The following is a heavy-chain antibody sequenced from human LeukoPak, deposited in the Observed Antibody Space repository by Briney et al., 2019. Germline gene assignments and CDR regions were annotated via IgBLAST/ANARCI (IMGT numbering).Heavy chain of an antibody. Sequence: GGSLRLSCAVSGITLSNYGMTWVRQAPGKGLEWVAGISDTGGRTNYADSAKGRFTISRDNPKNTLYLQMNSLRAEDTAVYFCAKRGVVIRVILVGFHKEAYYFDSWGQGALVTVSS. CDR2: ISDTGGRT. J-gene: IGHJ4*02. V-gene: IGHV3-23*01. CDR3: AKRGVVIRVILVGFHKEAYYFDS. CDR1: GITLSNYG. D-gene: IGHD3-22*01.